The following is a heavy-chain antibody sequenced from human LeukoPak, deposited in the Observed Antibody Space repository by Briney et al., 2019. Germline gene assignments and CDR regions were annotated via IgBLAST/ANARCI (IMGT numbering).Heavy chain of an antibody. V-gene: IGHV4-31*03. CDR1: GGSISSGGYS. J-gene: IGHJ6*02. D-gene: IGHD3-3*01. CDR3: ARDTAPVGYYDFWSGYYSSAGGMDV. CDR2: IYYSGST. Sequence: SETLSLTCTVSGGSISSGGYSWSWLRQHPGKGLEWIGYIYYSGSTYYNPSLKSRVTISVDTSKNQFSLKLSSVTAADTAVYYCARDTAPVGYYDFWSGYYSSAGGMDVWGQGTTVTVSS.